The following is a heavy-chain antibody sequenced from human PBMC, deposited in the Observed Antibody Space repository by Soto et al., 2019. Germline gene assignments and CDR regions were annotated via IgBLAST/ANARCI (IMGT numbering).Heavy chain of an antibody. CDR3: ARAKDYKSSTLDY. CDR2: IYYSGNT. Sequence: SETLSLTCTVSCGSISNSYWSWIRQPPGKGLEWIGYIYYSGNTNYNPSLKSRVTMSVDTSRNQFSLNVYSVTAADTAIYYCARAKDYKSSTLDYWGQGILVTVSS. CDR1: CGSISNSY. D-gene: IGHD1-20*01. J-gene: IGHJ4*02. V-gene: IGHV4-59*01.